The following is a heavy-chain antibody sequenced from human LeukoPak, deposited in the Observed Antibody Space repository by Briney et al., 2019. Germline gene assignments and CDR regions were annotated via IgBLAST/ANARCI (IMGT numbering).Heavy chain of an antibody. CDR2: ISAYNGNT. J-gene: IGHJ4*02. D-gene: IGHD3-16*02. Sequence: GASVKVSCKASGYTVTSYGISWVRQAPGQALEWMGWISAYNGNTNYAQKLQGRVTMTTDTSTSTAYMELRSLRSDDTAVYYCARSRIMITFGGVIVGDYWGQGTLVTVSS. CDR3: ARSRIMITFGGVIVGDY. CDR1: GYTVTSYG. V-gene: IGHV1-18*01.